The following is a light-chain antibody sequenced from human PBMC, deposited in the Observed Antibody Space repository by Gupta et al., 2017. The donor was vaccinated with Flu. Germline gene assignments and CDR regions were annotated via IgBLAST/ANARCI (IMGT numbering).Light chain of an antibody. V-gene: IGKV5-2*01. CDR2: EAT. CDR3: RQPDNFPYT. Sequence: PALVSPTPGDKVNSSCQASHDIDDDMNWYQQKPGESAIFIIQEATTLGPGIPPRFSGRGYGTDFTLTINIVESEDAAYYFCRQPDNFPYTFGQGTKLEIK. CDR1: HDIDDD. J-gene: IGKJ2*01.